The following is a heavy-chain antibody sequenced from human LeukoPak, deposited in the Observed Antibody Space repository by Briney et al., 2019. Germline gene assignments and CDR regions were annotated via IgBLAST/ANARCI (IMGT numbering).Heavy chain of an antibody. Sequence: GASVKVSCKASGYTFTGYYLHWVRQAPGQGLEWMGWINPNSGGTKYAQKFQDRITMTRDTSISTAYVELSRLRAEDTAVYYCAKDSRGPYSGSREGAFDIWGQGTMVTVSS. CDR3: AKDSRGPYSGSREGAFDI. CDR2: INPNSGGT. CDR1: GYTFTGYY. D-gene: IGHD1-26*01. V-gene: IGHV1-2*02. J-gene: IGHJ3*02.